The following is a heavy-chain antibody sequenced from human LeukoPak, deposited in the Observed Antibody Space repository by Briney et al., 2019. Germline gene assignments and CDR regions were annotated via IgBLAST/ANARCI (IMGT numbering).Heavy chain of an antibody. V-gene: IGHV4-59*08. CDR3: ARHGTTAAIDY. J-gene: IGHJ4*02. CDR2: IYYSGST. CDR1: GGSISSYY. Sequence: SETLSLTCTVSGGSISSYYWSRIRQPPGKGLEWIGYIYYSGSTNYNPSLKSRVTISVDASKNQFSLKLSSVTAADTAVYYCARHGTTAAIDYWGQGTLVTVFS. D-gene: IGHD1/OR15-1a*01.